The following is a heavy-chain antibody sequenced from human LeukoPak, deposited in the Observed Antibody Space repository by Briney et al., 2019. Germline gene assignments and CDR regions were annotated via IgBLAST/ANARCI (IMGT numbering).Heavy chain of an antibody. CDR3: ARGGYCSGGSCYFSIPVTPDAFDI. V-gene: IGHV1-18*01. J-gene: IGHJ3*02. Sequence: GASVKVSCKASGYTFTSYGISWVRQAPGQGLEWMGWISAYNGNTNYAQKLQGRVTMTWDTSTSTVYMELSSLRSEDTAVYYCARGGYCSGGSCYFSIPVTPDAFDIWGQGTMVTVSS. CDR1: GYTFTSYG. CDR2: ISAYNGNT. D-gene: IGHD2-15*01.